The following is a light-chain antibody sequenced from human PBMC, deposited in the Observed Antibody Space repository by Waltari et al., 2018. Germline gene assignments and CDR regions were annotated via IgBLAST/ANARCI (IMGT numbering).Light chain of an antibody. CDR1: QSISKY. CDR3: QHYESLPVT. J-gene: IGKJ1*01. CDR2: HAS. Sequence: GTLSLSSGERATLSCRTSQSISKYLAWYQQKPGQAPRLLIYHASSRATGIPDRFSGSGSGTDFSLTISRLEPEDFAVYYCQHYESLPVTFGQGTKVEIK. V-gene: IGKV3-20*01.